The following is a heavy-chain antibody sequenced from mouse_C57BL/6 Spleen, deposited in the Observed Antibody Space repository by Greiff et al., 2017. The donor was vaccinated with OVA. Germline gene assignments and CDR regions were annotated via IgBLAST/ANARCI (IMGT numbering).Heavy chain of an antibody. CDR3: AREDYSNYGYAMDY. V-gene: IGHV1-81*01. CDR2: IYPRSGNT. Sequence: VQLQQSGAELARPGASVKLSCKASGYTFTSYGISWVKQRTGQGLEWIGEIYPRSGNTYYNEKFKGKATLTADKSSSTAYMELRSLTSEDSAVYFCAREDYSNYGYAMDYWGQGTSVTVSS. CDR1: GYTFTSYG. D-gene: IGHD2-5*01. J-gene: IGHJ4*01.